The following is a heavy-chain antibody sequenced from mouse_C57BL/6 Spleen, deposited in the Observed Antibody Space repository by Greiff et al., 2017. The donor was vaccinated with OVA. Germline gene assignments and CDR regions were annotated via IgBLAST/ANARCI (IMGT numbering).Heavy chain of an antibody. D-gene: IGHD1-1*01. V-gene: IGHV1-55*01. CDR3: ARSTTTLGGFAY. CDR2: IYPGSGST. J-gene: IGHJ3*01. CDR1: GYTFTSYW. Sequence: QVQLQQPGAELVKPGASVKMSCKASGYTFTSYWITWVKQRPGQGLEWIGDIYPGSGSTDYNEKFKSKATLTVATSSSTAYMQISSLTSEDAAVYYCARSTTTLGGFAYWGQGTLVTVSA.